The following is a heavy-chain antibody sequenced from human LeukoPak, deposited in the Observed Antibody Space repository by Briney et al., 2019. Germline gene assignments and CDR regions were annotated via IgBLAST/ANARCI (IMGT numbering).Heavy chain of an antibody. J-gene: IGHJ4*02. V-gene: IGHV4-30-2*01. Sequence: PSQTLSLTCAVSGGSLSSGGYSWRWIRQPPGKGLEWIGYIYHSGSTYYNLSLKSRVTISVDRSKNQFSLKLSSVTAADTAVYYCARVTMVRGLDYWGQGTLVTVSS. D-gene: IGHD3-10*01. CDR1: GGSLSSGGYS. CDR3: ARVTMVRGLDY. CDR2: IYHSGST.